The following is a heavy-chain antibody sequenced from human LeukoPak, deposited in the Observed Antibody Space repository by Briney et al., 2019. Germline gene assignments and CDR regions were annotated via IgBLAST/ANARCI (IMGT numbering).Heavy chain of an antibody. CDR3: ARDSMVRGVITTRWFDP. J-gene: IGHJ5*02. V-gene: IGHV4-39*07. CDR1: GGSISSSAYY. CDR2: IHSSGST. Sequence: PSETLSLTCTVSGGSISSSAYYWGWIRRPPGKGLEWIGSIHSSGSTYYNPSLKSRVTISVDTSKNQFSLKLTSMTAADTAVHYCARDSMVRGVITTRWFDPWGQGTLVTVSS. D-gene: IGHD3-10*01.